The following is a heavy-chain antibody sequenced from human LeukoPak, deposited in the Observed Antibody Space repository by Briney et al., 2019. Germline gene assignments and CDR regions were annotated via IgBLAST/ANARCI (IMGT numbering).Heavy chain of an antibody. D-gene: IGHD3-10*01. CDR1: GYTFTGYY. Sequence: ASVKVSCKASGYTFTGYYMRWVRQAPGQGLEWMGWINPNSGGTNYAQKFQGRVTMTRDTSISTAYMELSRLRSDDTAVYYCARAGWGTMVRGVIIGYQYYFDYWGQGTLVTVSS. V-gene: IGHV1-2*02. CDR3: ARAGWGTMVRGVIIGYQYYFDY. J-gene: IGHJ4*02. CDR2: INPNSGGT.